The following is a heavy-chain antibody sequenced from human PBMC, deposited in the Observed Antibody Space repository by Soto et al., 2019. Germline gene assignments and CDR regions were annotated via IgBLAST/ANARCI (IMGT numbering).Heavy chain of an antibody. D-gene: IGHD1-26*01. CDR2: IIPILGIA. Sequence: QVQLVQSGAEVKKPGSSVKVSCKASGGTFSSYTISWVRQAPGQGLEWMGRIIPILGIANYAQKFQGRVTITADKSTSTAYIELSSLRSEDTAVYYCARGDYGSYLSDYWGQGTLVTVSS. V-gene: IGHV1-69*02. CDR3: ARGDYGSYLSDY. J-gene: IGHJ4*02. CDR1: GGTFSSYT.